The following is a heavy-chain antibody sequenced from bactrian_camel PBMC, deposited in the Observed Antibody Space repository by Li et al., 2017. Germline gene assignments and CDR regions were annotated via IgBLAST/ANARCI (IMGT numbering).Heavy chain of an antibody. CDR3: AASTGSNCASRLGFSETTWADAFGY. V-gene: IGHV3-2*01. J-gene: IGHJ6*01. D-gene: IGHD1*01. CDR2: VDTAGKT. Sequence: HVQLVESGGGSVQAGGSLRLSCAASGSAVSNLYMAWLRQAPGQEREAVASVDTAGKTEYEDSVKGRFTISKAGNTLALQMNSLTSEDTAMYYCAASTGSNCASRLGFSETTWADAFGYWGPGTQVTVS. CDR1: GSAVSNLY.